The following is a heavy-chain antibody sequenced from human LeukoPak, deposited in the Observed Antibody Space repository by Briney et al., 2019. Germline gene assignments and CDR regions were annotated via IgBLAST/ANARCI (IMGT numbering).Heavy chain of an antibody. V-gene: IGHV3-74*01. CDR3: AREMATTPVTPDY. D-gene: IGHD5-24*01. Sequence: GGSLRLSCAASGFTFSSYWMLRVRQAPGKGLVWVSRITPDGSTTRYADSVKGRFTISRDNAKNTLYLQMHSLRAEDTAVYYCAREMATTPVTPDYWGQGTLVTVSS. J-gene: IGHJ4*02. CDR2: ITPDGSTT. CDR1: GFTFSSYW.